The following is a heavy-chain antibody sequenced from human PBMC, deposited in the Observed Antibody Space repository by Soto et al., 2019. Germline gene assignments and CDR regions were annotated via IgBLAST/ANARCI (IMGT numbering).Heavy chain of an antibody. CDR1: GGSISGDY. Sequence: YATWSLGCTCSGGSISGDYRSWIRQPAGEGRGWIGYIYDSGSTNYNPSLKSRVTISVDRSKNQFSLKLSSVTAADTAVYFCARDGYADSRNYYYYSGMDVWGQGTTVTV. J-gene: IGHJ6*02. D-gene: IGHD4-17*01. CDR3: ARDGYADSRNYYYYSGMDV. CDR2: IYDSGST. V-gene: IGHV4-59*01.